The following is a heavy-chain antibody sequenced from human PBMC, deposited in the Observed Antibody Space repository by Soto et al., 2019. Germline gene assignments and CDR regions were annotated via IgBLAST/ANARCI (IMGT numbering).Heavy chain of an antibody. Sequence: GGSLSLSCAASGFTFGSYSMNWVRQAPEKGMEWVSYISSGSSTIYYAGSVKGRFTISRDNAKNSLYLQMNSLRAEDTAVYYCARGGYCSSTTCPHYYMDVWGKGTTVTVSS. V-gene: IGHV3-48*01. CDR2: ISSGSSTI. J-gene: IGHJ6*03. CDR3: ARGGYCSSTTCPHYYMDV. CDR1: GFTFGSYS. D-gene: IGHD2-2*01.